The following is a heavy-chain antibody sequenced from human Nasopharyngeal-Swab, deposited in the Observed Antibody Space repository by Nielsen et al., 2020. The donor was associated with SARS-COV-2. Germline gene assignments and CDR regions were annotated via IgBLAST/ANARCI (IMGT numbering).Heavy chain of an antibody. CDR1: GCTFRTYS. J-gene: IGHJ6*02. V-gene: IGHV3-21*01. CDR2: ISSSSSYI. D-gene: IGHD3-9*01. CDR3: ARGCVLTGPSCYYYGMDV. Sequence: GEYLKISCAASGCTFRTYSMNWVRQAPGKGLEWVSSISSSSSYIYYADSLKGRFTISRDNAKNSLYLQMNSLRAEDTAVYYCARGCVLTGPSCYYYGMDVWGQGTTVTVSS.